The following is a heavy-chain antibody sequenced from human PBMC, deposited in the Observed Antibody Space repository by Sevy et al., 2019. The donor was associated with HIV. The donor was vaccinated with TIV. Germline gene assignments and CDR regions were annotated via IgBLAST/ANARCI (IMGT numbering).Heavy chain of an antibody. D-gene: IGHD2-2*01. CDR2: IGSSGNTI. CDR1: GSILSDYY. V-gene: IGHV3-11*01. CDR3: ARDRGFCSSTNCDDWDYYGMDV. J-gene: IGHJ6*02. Sequence: GESLKISCAASGSILSDYYMSWIRQAPGKGLEWVSYIGSSGNTIYYTDSVKGRFTISRDNSKKLVYLQMNSLRAEDLAVYYCARDRGFCSSTNCDDWDYYGMDVWGQGTTVTVSS.